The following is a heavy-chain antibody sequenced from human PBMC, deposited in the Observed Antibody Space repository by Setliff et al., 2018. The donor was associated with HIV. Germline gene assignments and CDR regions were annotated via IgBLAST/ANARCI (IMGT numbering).Heavy chain of an antibody. CDR2: IYHSGTT. V-gene: IGHV4-34*01. Sequence: SETLSLTCAVYGGSFSAYYWSWIRQTPGKGLEWIGRIYHSGTTYYNPAFESRLIISLDMSNNRFSLYLASVTAAATAVSYCARSNWEPTSRLCDPWGPGTLVTVSS. D-gene: IGHD7-27*01. CDR1: GGSFSAYY. CDR3: ARSNWEPTSRLCDP. J-gene: IGHJ5*02.